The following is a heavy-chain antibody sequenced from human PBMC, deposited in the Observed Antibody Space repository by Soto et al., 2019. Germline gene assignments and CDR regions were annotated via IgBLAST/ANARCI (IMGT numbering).Heavy chain of an antibody. Sequence: PPETLSLTCTVSGGSISSFCCSWSRQPPGKGLERIGYICYSGSANNSPSLKSRVIISIDTSRNQFSLELTSVTAADTAVYYWARGGWGSSGSRPESEFDNWGHGTLVTVSS. V-gene: IGHV4-59*01. CDR2: ICYSGSA. J-gene: IGHJ4*01. CDR3: ARGGWGSSGSRPESEFDN. CDR1: GGSISSFC. D-gene: IGHD6-19*01.